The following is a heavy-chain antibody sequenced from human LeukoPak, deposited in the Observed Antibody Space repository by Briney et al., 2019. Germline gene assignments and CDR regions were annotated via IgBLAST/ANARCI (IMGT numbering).Heavy chain of an antibody. Sequence: GGSLRLSCAASGFTFSSYWMSWVRQAPGKGLEWMANINQDGSEKYYVDSVKGRFTISRDNAKNSLYLQMNSLRAEDTAVYYCARDHGIAAAAVYYYYMDVWGKGTTVTVSS. V-gene: IGHV3-7*01. CDR2: INQDGSEK. J-gene: IGHJ6*03. D-gene: IGHD6-13*01. CDR1: GFTFSSYW. CDR3: ARDHGIAAAAVYYYYMDV.